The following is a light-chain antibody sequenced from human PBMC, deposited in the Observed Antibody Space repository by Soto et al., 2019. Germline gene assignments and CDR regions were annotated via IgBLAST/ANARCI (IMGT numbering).Light chain of an antibody. CDR2: EVT. CDR1: SSDVGAYNY. CDR3: SSYASTHTYV. V-gene: IGLV2-8*01. Sequence: QSALTQPPSASGSPGQSVTISCTGTSSDVGAYNYVSWYQHHPGKAPKLMIYEVTRRPSGVPGRFSGSKSGNTASLTVSGLQAEDEAAYYCSSYASTHTYVFGTGTKLTVL. J-gene: IGLJ1*01.